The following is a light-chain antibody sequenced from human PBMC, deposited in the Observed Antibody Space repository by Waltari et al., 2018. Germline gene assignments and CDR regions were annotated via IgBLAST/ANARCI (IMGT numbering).Light chain of an antibody. CDR3: MQALQTPPT. CDR2: MGS. CDR1: QSLLHNNGYNF. V-gene: IGKV2-28*01. J-gene: IGKJ5*01. Sequence: DIVLTQSPLSLPVTPEEPASTPCRSSQSLLHNNGYNFLDWYLQKSGQSPQLLIYMGSNRASGVPDRFSGSGSGTDFTLKISRVEAEDVGVYYCMQALQTPPTFGQGTRLEIK.